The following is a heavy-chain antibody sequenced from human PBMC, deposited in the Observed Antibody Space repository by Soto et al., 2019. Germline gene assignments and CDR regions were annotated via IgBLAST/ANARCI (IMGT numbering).Heavy chain of an antibody. CDR1: GGTFSSYA. D-gene: IGHD6-19*01. J-gene: IGHJ4*02. V-gene: IGHV1-69*01. CDR3: ARSREGYSSGWYFFFDY. Sequence: QVQLVQSGAEVKKPGSSVKVSCKASGGTFSSYAISWVRQAPGQGLEWMGGIIPILGTANYAQKFQGRVTITADESRRTAYMELSILRSEDTAVYYCARSREGYSSGWYFFFDYWGQGTLVTVSS. CDR2: IIPILGTA.